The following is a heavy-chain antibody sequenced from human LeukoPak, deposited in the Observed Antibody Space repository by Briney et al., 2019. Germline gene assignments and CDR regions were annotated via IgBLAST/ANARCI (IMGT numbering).Heavy chain of an antibody. Sequence: SETLSLTCVVSGDSISSGGYSWSWIRQPPGTGLEWIGYIYSSGSTYNNPSLNSRVSISRDTSNNFFSLRLRSVTAADTAVYFCARGRVSSSTWYSTYYYFFYMDFRGKGTTVTVSS. CDR3: ARGRVSSSTWYSTYYYFFYMDF. V-gene: IGHV4-30-4*07. J-gene: IGHJ6*03. D-gene: IGHD4-11*01. CDR1: GDSISSGGYS. CDR2: IYSSGST.